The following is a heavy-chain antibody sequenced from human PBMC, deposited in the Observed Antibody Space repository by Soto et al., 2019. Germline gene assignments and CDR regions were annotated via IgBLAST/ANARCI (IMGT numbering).Heavy chain of an antibody. CDR3: AKMVGAD. Sequence: EVQLLESGGGLVQPGGSLRLSCAASGFTFSSYAMSWVRQAPGKGLEWVSTIGAGGADTHYADSVKGRLTISRDNSNNALHLQMDSLRAGDTAVYYCAKMVGADWGQGTLVTVSS. CDR2: IGAGGADT. D-gene: IGHD1-26*01. CDR1: GFTFSSYA. V-gene: IGHV3-23*01. J-gene: IGHJ4*02.